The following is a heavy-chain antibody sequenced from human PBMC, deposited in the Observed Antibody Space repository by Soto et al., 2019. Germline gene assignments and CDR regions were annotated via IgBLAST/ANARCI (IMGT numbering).Heavy chain of an antibody. Sequence: EVQLVESGGGLVQPGRSLRLSCEASGFTFDDYAMHWVRQVPGKGLEWVSGISWSGNTKGYADSVRGRFTISRDTAQKSLYLEMNSLRTDDTAFYYCVKDSHSDLITSDGDYWGQGTLVTVSS. CDR1: GFTFDDYA. CDR3: VKDSHSDLITSDGDY. CDR2: ISWSGNTK. V-gene: IGHV3-9*01. D-gene: IGHD2-21*01. J-gene: IGHJ4*02.